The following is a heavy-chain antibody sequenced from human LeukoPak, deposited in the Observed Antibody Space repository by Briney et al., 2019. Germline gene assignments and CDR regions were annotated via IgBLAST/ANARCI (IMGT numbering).Heavy chain of an antibody. CDR1: GFTFSSYA. V-gene: IGHV3-23*01. CDR3: AKVPSPYSGDDWLSPGTFDP. D-gene: IGHD5-12*01. Sequence: GGSLRLSCAASGFTFSSYAMSWVRQAPGKGLEWVSAISGSGGSTYYADSVKGRFTISRDNSKNTLYLQMNSLRAEDTAVYYCAKVPSPYSGDDWLSPGTFDPWGQGTLVTVSS. CDR2: ISGSGGST. J-gene: IGHJ5*02.